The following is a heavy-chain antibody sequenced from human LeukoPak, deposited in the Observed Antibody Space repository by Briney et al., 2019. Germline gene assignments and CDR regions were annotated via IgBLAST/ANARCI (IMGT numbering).Heavy chain of an antibody. V-gene: IGHV1-3*01. CDR1: GYTFTSYA. D-gene: IGHD5-24*01. CDR3: ARDGGEEMATTTRDY. J-gene: IGHJ4*02. Sequence: GASVKVSCKASGYTFTSYAMHWVRQAPGQRLEWMGWINAGNGNTKYSQKFQGRVTITADKSTSTAYMELSSLRSEDTAVYYCARDGGEEMATTTRDYWGQGTLVTVSS. CDR2: INAGNGNT.